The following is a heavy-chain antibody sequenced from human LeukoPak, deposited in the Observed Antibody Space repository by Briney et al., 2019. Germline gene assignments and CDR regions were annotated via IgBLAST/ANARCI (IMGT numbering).Heavy chain of an antibody. CDR1: GDSINSGRYY. D-gene: IGHD4-23*01. Sequence: SETLSLTCTVSGDSINSGRYYWTWIRQPAGKGLEWIGRIFTSGSTNYNPSLKSRISISVDTSKNHFSLELSLVTAADTAVYYCARAGDYGGKMFDYWGQGTLVTVSS. V-gene: IGHV4-61*02. CDR3: ARAGDYGGKMFDY. CDR2: IFTSGST. J-gene: IGHJ4*02.